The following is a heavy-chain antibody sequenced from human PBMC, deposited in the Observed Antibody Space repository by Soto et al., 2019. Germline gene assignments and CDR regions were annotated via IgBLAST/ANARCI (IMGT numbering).Heavy chain of an antibody. J-gene: IGHJ4*02. CDR3: ATPVVPAAPEDY. CDR1: GFTFDDYA. D-gene: IGHD2-2*01. CDR2: ISWNSGSI. Sequence: EVQLVESGGGLVQPGRSLRLSCAASGFTFDDYAMHWVRQAPGKGLEWVSGISWNSGSIGYADSVKGRFTISRDNANNSLYLQMNSLRAEDTAFYYCATPVVPAAPEDYWGQGTLVTVSS. V-gene: IGHV3-9*01.